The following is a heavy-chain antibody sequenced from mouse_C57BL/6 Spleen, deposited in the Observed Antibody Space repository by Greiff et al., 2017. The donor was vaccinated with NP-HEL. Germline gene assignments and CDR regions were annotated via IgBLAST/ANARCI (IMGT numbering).Heavy chain of an antibody. J-gene: IGHJ2*01. CDR3: ARVTAQATGY. D-gene: IGHD3-2*02. CDR2: IYPGDGDT. Sequence: VQLQQSGPELVKPGASVKISCKASGYAFSSSWMNWVKQRPGKGLEWIGRIYPGDGDTNYNGKFKGKATLTADKSSSTAYMQLSSLTSEDSAVYFCARVTAQATGYWGQGTTLTVSS. CDR1: GYAFSSSW. V-gene: IGHV1-82*01.